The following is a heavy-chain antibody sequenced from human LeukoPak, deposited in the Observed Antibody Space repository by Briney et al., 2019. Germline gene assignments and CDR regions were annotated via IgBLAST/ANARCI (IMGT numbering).Heavy chain of an antibody. CDR3: AKLASRIEVRGVIKAESDY. V-gene: IGHV3-53*01. CDR1: GFTVSSNY. CDR2: IYSGGST. J-gene: IGHJ4*02. D-gene: IGHD3-10*01. Sequence: GGSLRLSCAASGFTVSSNYMSWVRQAPGKGLEWVSVIYSGGSTYYADSVKGRFTISRDNSKNTLYLQMNSLRAEDTAVYYCAKLASRIEVRGVIKAESDYWGQGTLVTVSS.